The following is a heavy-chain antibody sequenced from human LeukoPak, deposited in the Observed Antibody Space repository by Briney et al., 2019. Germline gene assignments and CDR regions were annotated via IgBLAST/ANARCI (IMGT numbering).Heavy chain of an antibody. Sequence: PSETLSLTCTVSGGSISSYYWSWIRQPPGKGLEWIGYIYYSGSTNYNPSLKSRVTISVDTSKNQFSLKLSSVTAADTAVYYWAGDTNYYMDGWGKGTTVTGSS. D-gene: IGHD2-8*01. V-gene: IGHV4-59*01. J-gene: IGHJ6*03. CDR3: AGDTNYYMDG. CDR1: GGSISSYY. CDR2: IYYSGST.